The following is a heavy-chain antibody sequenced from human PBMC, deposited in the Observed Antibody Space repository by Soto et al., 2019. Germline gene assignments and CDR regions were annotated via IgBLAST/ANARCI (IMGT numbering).Heavy chain of an antibody. J-gene: IGHJ4*02. CDR1: GFTFSSYG. CDR3: ARDQVFFDY. CDR2: ISYDGSNK. Sequence: TGGSLRPSCAASGFTFSSYGMHWVRQAPGKGLEWVAVISYDGSNKYYADSVKGRFTISRDNSKNTLYLQMNSLRAEDTAVYYCARDQVFFDYWGQGTLVTVSS. V-gene: IGHV3-30*03.